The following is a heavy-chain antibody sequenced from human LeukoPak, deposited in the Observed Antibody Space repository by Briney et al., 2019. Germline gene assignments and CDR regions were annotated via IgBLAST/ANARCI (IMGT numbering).Heavy chain of an antibody. CDR3: ARLPSYGHRRGFDY. Sequence: SVKVSCKASGGTFSSYAISWVRQAPRQGLEWMGGIIPIFGTANYAQKFQGRVTITADESTSTAYMELSSLRSEDTAVYYCARLPSYGHRRGFDYWGQGTLVTVSS. D-gene: IGHD5-18*01. CDR1: GGTFSSYA. CDR2: IIPIFGTA. J-gene: IGHJ4*02. V-gene: IGHV1-69*13.